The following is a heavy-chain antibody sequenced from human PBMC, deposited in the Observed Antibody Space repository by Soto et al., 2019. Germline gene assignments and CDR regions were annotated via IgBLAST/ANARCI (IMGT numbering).Heavy chain of an antibody. D-gene: IGHD2-15*01. V-gene: IGHV3-23*01. CDR3: AKDSCSGGSCYC. CDR2: ISGSGGST. Sequence: EVQLLESGGGLVQPGGSLRLSCAASGFTFSSYAMSWVHQAPGKGLEWVSAISGSGGSTYYADSVKGRFTISRDNSKNTLYLRMNSLRAEDTAVYYCAKDSCSGGSCYCWGQGALVNVSS. J-gene: IGHJ4*02. CDR1: GFTFSSYA.